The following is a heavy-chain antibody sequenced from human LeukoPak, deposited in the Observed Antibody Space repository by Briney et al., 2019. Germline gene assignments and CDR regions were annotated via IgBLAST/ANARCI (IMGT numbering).Heavy chain of an antibody. Sequence: GGSLRLSCAVSGFTFSSYSMNWVRQAPGKGLEWVSSISSSSSYIYYADSVKGRFTISRDNAKNSLYLQMNSLRAEDTAVYYCARDRKDSSSTFDYWGQGTLVTVSS. J-gene: IGHJ4*02. V-gene: IGHV3-21*01. CDR1: GFTFSSYS. CDR2: ISSSSSYI. D-gene: IGHD6-6*01. CDR3: ARDRKDSSSTFDY.